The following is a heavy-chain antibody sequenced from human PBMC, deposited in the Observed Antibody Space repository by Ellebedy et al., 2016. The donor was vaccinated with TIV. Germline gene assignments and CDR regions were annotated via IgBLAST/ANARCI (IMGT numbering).Heavy chain of an antibody. V-gene: IGHV3-7*01. CDR2: IKQDGSEK. D-gene: IGHD6-13*01. CDR3: ARDHPPEYSSSWYYFDY. J-gene: IGHJ4*02. CDR1: GFTFSSYE. Sequence: GESLKISCAASGFTFSSYEMNWVRQAPGKGLEWVANIKQDGSEKYYVDSVKGRFTISRDNAKNSLYLQMNSLRAEDTAVYYCARDHPPEYSSSWYYFDYWGQGTLVTVSS.